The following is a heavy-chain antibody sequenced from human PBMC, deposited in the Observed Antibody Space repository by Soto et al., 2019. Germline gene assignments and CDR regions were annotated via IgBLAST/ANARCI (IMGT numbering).Heavy chain of an antibody. Sequence: GGSLRLSCAASGFISRSYWMHWVRQVPGKGLVWVSRINGDGRSTSYADSVKGRFTISRDNAKNTLYLQMNSLRADDTAVYYCARAQYLADDAFDIWGPGATATLSS. V-gene: IGHV3-74*01. CDR2: INGDGRST. D-gene: IGHD2-2*01. J-gene: IGHJ3*02. CDR3: ARAQYLADDAFDI. CDR1: GFISRSYW.